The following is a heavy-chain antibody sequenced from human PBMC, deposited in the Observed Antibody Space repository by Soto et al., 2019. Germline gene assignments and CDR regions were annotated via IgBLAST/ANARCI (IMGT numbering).Heavy chain of an antibody. V-gene: IGHV2-5*02. Sequence: QITLKESGPTLVRPTQTLTLTCTFSGFSLSSSGVGVGWIRQPPGKALEWLALIYWDDDKRYSPSLKSRLTITKDTSKNHVVLTLPKLDTVDTATYYCARGGWTTYYSPFFDYWGQGTLVTVSS. CDR1: GFSLSSSGVG. CDR3: ARGGWTTYYSPFFDY. J-gene: IGHJ4*02. D-gene: IGHD3-10*01. CDR2: IYWDDDK.